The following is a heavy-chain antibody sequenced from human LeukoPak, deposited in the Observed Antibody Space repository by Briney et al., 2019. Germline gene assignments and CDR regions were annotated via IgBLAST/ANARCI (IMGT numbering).Heavy chain of an antibody. Sequence: GGSLRLSCAASGFTFSSYSMNWVRQAPGKGLEWVSYISSSSSTIYYADSVKGRFTISRDNAKNSLYLQMNSLRAEDTAVYYCARDGTYDFWSGYYMPHHYGMDVWGQGTTVTVSS. CDR2: ISSSSSTI. V-gene: IGHV3-48*01. J-gene: IGHJ6*02. CDR3: ARDGTYDFWSGYYMPHHYGMDV. CDR1: GFTFSSYS. D-gene: IGHD3-3*01.